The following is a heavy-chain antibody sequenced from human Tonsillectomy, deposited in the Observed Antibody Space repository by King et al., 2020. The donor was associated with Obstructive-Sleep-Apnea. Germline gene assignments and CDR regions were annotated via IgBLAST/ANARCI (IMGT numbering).Heavy chain of an antibody. CDR2: IHTDGSST. D-gene: IGHD6-19*01. Sequence: VQLVESGGGLVQPGGSLRLSCAASGFTFSSYWMHWVRQAPGKGLVWVARIHTDGSSTSYADSVKGRFTISRDNAKNTLYLQMNSLRAEDTAVYYCARVASSGWYEFDYWGQGTLVTVSS. V-gene: IGHV3-74*01. J-gene: IGHJ4*02. CDR3: ARVASSGWYEFDY. CDR1: GFTFSSYW.